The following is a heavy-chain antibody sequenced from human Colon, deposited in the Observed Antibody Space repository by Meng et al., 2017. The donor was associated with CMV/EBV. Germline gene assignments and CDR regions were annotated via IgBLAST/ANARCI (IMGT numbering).Heavy chain of an antibody. CDR1: AESVSGDSAA. V-gene: IGHV6-1*01. CDR2: TDYRSQSYF. Sequence: GPALPKPSLTIVRPSAITAESVSGDSAARSWIRQSPSSGLVWLGRTDYRSQSYFDYEVSEIGPITINADTSKNEFSLQLRFVTPDDTAVYHCARGWELGSWGQGTLVTVSS. CDR3: ARGWELGS. J-gene: IGHJ4*02. D-gene: IGHD1-26*01.